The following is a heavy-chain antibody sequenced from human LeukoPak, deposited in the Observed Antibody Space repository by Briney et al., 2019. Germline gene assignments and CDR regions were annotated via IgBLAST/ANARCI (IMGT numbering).Heavy chain of an antibody. CDR2: IRGDGREQ. CDR1: GFTLSNLW. D-gene: IGHD3-22*01. V-gene: IGHV3-7*01. J-gene: IGHJ4*02. CDR3: SRFLYHTTGYHYFDS. Sequence: HPGRSLRLSCAASGFTLSNLWMTWVRQAPGKGLECVANIRGDGREQNYVASVKGRFTISRENAQKSLYLQMSSLGAEHTALYFCSRFLYHTTGYHYFDSWGQGTLVTVSS.